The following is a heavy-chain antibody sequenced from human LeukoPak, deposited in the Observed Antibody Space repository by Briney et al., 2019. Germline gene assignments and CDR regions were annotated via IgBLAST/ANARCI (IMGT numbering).Heavy chain of an antibody. V-gene: IGHV3-48*03. J-gene: IGHJ4*02. CDR2: ITSSGSTI. CDR3: ARARFCLY. Sequence: GGSLRLSCGASGFTFSSYEMNWVRQAPGKGLEWVSYITSSGSTIYYADSVKGRFTISRDNAQNSLYLQMNSLRAEDTAVYYCARARFCLYWGQGTLVTVSS. D-gene: IGHD3-16*01. CDR1: GFTFSSYE.